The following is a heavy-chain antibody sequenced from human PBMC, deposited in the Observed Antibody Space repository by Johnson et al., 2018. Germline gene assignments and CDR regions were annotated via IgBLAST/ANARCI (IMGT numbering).Heavy chain of an antibody. J-gene: IGHJ6*03. D-gene: IGHD1-26*01. CDR2: TSYDGNNK. Sequence: QVQLVQSGGGVVQPGRSLRLSCAASRFTFSDYGMHWVRQAPGKGLEWVAVTSYDGNNKYYADSVKGRFTISRDNSKNTLYLQMNSLSAEDTAGYYSAKGGGGYPNYYYMDVWGKGTTVTVSS. CDR1: RFTFSDYG. V-gene: IGHV3-30*18. CDR3: AKGGGGYPNYYYMDV.